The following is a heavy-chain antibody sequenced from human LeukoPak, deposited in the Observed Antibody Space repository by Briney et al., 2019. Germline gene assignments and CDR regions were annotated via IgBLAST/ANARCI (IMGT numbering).Heavy chain of an antibody. CDR2: ISDSGGST. CDR3: AKRGVVIRVILVGFHKEAYYFDS. V-gene: IGHV3-23*01. CDR1: GITLSNYG. D-gene: IGHD3-22*01. Sequence: PGGSLRRSCAVSGITLSNYGMSWVRQAPGKGLEWVAGISDSGGSTNYADSVKGRFTISRDNPKNTLYLQMNSLRAEDTAVYFCAKRGVVIRVILVGFHKEAYYFDSWGQGALVTVSS. J-gene: IGHJ4*02.